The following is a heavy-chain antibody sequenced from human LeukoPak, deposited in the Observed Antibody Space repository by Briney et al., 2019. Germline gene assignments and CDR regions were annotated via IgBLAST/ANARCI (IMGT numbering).Heavy chain of an antibody. CDR2: ISYDGSNK. D-gene: IGHD6-6*01. V-gene: IGHV3-30*04. Sequence: GGSLRLSCAASGFTFSSYAMHWVRQAPGKGLEWVAVISYDGSNKYYADSVKGRFTISRDNSKNTLYLQMNSLRAEDTAVYYCARDKDSGSRYVKYWGQGTLVTVSS. J-gene: IGHJ4*02. CDR3: ARDKDSGSRYVKY. CDR1: GFTFSSYA.